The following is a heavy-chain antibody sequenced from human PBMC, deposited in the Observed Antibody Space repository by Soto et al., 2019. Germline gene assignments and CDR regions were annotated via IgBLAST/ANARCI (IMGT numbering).Heavy chain of an antibody. CDR3: ARDRRDSSGYYPGY. V-gene: IGHV1-18*01. D-gene: IGHD3-22*01. Sequence: AALKVSCEASGYTFTSYGISWVRQAPGQGLEWMGWISAYNGNTNYAQKLQGRVTMTTDTSTSTAYMELRSLRSDDTAVYYCARDRRDSSGYYPGYWGQGTLVTVSS. J-gene: IGHJ4*02. CDR2: ISAYNGNT. CDR1: GYTFTSYG.